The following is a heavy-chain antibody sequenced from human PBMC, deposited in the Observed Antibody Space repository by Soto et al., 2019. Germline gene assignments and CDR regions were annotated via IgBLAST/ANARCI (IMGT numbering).Heavy chain of an antibody. J-gene: IGHJ4*02. V-gene: IGHV1-46*01. CDR3: ARGGHVVVVTAALDY. D-gene: IGHD2-21*02. Sequence: QVQLMQSGAEVKKPGASVKVSCKASGDTFTDYYIHWVRQAPGQGLEWMGPVNPSGGHTTYAQHFLGRVTMTRDTSTSTLYMELTSLTSDHTAVYYCARGGHVVVVTAALDYWGQGTLVTVSS. CDR1: GDTFTDYY. CDR2: VNPSGGHT.